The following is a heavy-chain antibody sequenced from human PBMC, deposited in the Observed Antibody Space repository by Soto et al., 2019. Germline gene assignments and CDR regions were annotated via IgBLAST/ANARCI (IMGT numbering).Heavy chain of an antibody. CDR1: GGSISSSNW. D-gene: IGHD6-13*01. J-gene: IGHJ4*02. CDR2: IYHSGST. Sequence: SETLSLTCAVSGGSISSSNWWSWVRQPPGKGLEWIGEIYHSGSTNYNPSLKSRVTISVDKSKNQFSLKLSSVTAADTDVYYCVREGEAADYFDYWGQGILVTVS. V-gene: IGHV4-4*02. CDR3: VREGEAADYFDY.